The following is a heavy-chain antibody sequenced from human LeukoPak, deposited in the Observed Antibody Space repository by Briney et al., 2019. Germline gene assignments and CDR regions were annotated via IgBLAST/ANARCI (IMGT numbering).Heavy chain of an antibody. CDR1: GYTFTCYG. Sequence: GASVKVSCKASGYTFTCYGISWVRQAPGQGLEWMGWISAYNGNTNYAQKLQGRVTMTTDTSTSTAYMELRSLRSDDTAVYYCAREGLEYCSSTSCQASYYYYGMDVWGQGTTVTVSS. J-gene: IGHJ6*02. CDR3: AREGLEYCSSTSCQASYYYYGMDV. D-gene: IGHD2-2*01. CDR2: ISAYNGNT. V-gene: IGHV1-18*01.